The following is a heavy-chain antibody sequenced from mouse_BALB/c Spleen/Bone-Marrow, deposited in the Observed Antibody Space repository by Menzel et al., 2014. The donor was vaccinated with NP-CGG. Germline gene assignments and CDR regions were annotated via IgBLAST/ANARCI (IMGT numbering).Heavy chain of an antibody. Sequence: VQLQQSGPELVRPGVSVKISCKGSGYTFTDYAMHWVKQSHAKSLEWIGVISTYSGNTNYNQNFKGKATMTVDKSSSTSLMELDRVTSRDSAIYSCTKPRQRELAFYAMDYWGQGTSPTVSS. CDR1: GYTFTDYA. V-gene: IGHV1-67*01. J-gene: IGHJ4*01. CDR2: ISTYSGNT. D-gene: IGHD6-1*01. CDR3: TKPRQRELAFYAMDY.